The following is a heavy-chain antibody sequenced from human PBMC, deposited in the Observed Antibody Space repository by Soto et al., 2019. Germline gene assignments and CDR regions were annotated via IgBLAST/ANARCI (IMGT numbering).Heavy chain of an antibody. J-gene: IGHJ4*02. CDR1: GGSISSYY. D-gene: IGHD1-1*01. CDR2: IYYSGST. CDR3: ARGNWNDVDY. V-gene: IGHV4-59*01. Sequence: SETLSLTCTVSGGSISSYYWSWIRQPPGKGLGWIGYIYYSGSTNYNPSLKSRVTISVDTSKNQFSLKLSSVTAADTAVYYCARGNWNDVDYWGQGTLVTVSS.